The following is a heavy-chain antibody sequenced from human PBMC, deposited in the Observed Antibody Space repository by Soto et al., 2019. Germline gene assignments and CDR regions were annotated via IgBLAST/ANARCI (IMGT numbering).Heavy chain of an antibody. J-gene: IGHJ3*02. CDR2: ISGSGGST. V-gene: IGHV3-23*01. D-gene: IGHD3-22*01. CDR1: GFTFSSYA. Sequence: GGSLRLSCAASGFTFSSYAMSWVRQAPGKGLEWVSAISGSGGSTYYADSVKGRFTISRDNSKNTLYLQMNSLRAVDTAVYYCAKGYYYDSSGYYPTPYAFDIWGQGTMVTVSS. CDR3: AKGYYYDSSGYYPTPYAFDI.